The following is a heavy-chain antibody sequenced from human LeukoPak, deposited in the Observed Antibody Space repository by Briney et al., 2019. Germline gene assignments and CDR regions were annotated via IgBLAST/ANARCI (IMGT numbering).Heavy chain of an antibody. Sequence: GGSLRLSCAASGFTFSNAWMSWVRQAPGKGLERVCRIKSKTDGGTTDYAAPVKGRFTISRDESKNTLYLQMNSLKTEDTAVYYCTTDHPRVVVIPGGIDYWGQGTLVTVSS. CDR3: TTDHPRVVVIPGGIDY. CDR2: IKSKTDGGTT. J-gene: IGHJ4*02. CDR1: GFTFSNAW. V-gene: IGHV3-15*01. D-gene: IGHD3-22*01.